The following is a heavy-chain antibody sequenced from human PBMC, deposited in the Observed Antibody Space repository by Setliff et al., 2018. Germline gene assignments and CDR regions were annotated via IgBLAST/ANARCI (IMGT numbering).Heavy chain of an antibody. CDR2: INHSGST. V-gene: IGHV4-34*01. CDR1: GGSFSGHY. Sequence: PSETLSLTCAVSGGSFSGHYWSWIRQPPGKGLEWIGEINHSGSTNYNPSLKSRVTISVDTSKNQFSLKLSSVTAADTAVYYCARVRMEQWLVDYWGQGALVTVSS. D-gene: IGHD6-19*01. CDR3: ARVRMEQWLVDY. J-gene: IGHJ4*02.